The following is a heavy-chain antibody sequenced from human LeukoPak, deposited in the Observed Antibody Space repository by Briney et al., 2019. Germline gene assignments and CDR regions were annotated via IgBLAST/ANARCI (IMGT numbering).Heavy chain of an antibody. CDR3: ARDLSVGGLDI. Sequence: GGSLRLSCAASGFTVSDFNMHWVRQAPGKGLEWVAAFWSDGSKQSYEDSVKGRFTISRDISKSTLYLQMDSLRAEDTAVYYCARDLSVGGLDICGQGTMVTVSS. D-gene: IGHD2-15*01. CDR1: GFTVSDFN. CDR2: FWSDGSKQ. J-gene: IGHJ3*02. V-gene: IGHV3-33*08.